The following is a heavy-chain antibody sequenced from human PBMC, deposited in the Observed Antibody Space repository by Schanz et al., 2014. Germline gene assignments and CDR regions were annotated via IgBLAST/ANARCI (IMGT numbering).Heavy chain of an antibody. D-gene: IGHD3-10*01. Sequence: EVQLVESGGGLVQPGGSLRLSCTASGFTFSSYSMNWVRQAPGKGLEWVSGFDAHDGRAYYADSAKGRFTISRDNSKSTLYVEMNSLRVEDTAVYYCAKGRFGELSAFDIWGQGTMXTVAS. CDR2: FDAHDGRA. V-gene: IGHV3-23*04. J-gene: IGHJ3*02. CDR1: GFTFSSYS. CDR3: AKGRFGELSAFDI.